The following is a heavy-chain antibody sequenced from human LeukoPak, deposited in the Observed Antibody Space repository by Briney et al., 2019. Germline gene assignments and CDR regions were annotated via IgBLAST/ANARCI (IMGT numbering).Heavy chain of an antibody. Sequence: ASVKVSCKASGYTFTGYYMHWVRQAPGQGLEWMGWINPNSGGTNYAQKFQGRVTITADKSTSTAYMELSSLRSEDTAVYYCARERMVRGVYDYMDVWGKGTTVTVSS. CDR3: ARERMVRGVYDYMDV. D-gene: IGHD3-10*01. CDR1: GYTFTGYY. J-gene: IGHJ6*03. CDR2: INPNSGGT. V-gene: IGHV1-2*02.